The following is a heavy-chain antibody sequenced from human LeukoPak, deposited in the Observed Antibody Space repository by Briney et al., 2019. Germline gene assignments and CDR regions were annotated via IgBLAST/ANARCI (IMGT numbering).Heavy chain of an antibody. CDR2: INRDGSAK. CDR3: ARDHHGGYYIH. D-gene: IGHD3-22*01. Sequence: PGGSLRLSCAASGFTFSNYWMTWVRQAPGKGLEWVANINRDGSAKYYVDSVKGRFTISRDNAENSLYLQMNSLRAEDSAVYYCARDHHGGYYIHWGQGTLVTVSS. V-gene: IGHV3-7*01. J-gene: IGHJ4*02. CDR1: GFTFSNYW.